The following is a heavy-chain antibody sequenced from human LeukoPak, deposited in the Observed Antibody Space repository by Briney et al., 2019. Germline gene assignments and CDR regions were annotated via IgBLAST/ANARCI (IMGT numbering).Heavy chain of an antibody. Sequence: PSETLSLTCTVSGGSISSYYWSWIRQPPGKGLEWIGYIYYSGSTNYNPSLESRVTISVDTSKNQFSLKLSSVTAADTAVYYCARGSTIFGTQYWGQGTLVTVSS. CDR2: IYYSGST. V-gene: IGHV4-59*01. CDR3: ARGSTIFGTQY. D-gene: IGHD3-3*01. J-gene: IGHJ4*02. CDR1: GGSISSYY.